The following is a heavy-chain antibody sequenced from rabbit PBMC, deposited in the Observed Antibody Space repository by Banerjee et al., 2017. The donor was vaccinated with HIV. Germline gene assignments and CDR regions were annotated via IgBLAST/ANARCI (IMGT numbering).Heavy chain of an antibody. D-gene: IGHD2-1*01. Sequence: QSLEESGGDLVQPGTSLTLTCTASGFSFSSSYYMCWVRQAPGKGLEWIACIYTGDGNTHYASWAKGRFTISKTSSTTVTLQMHSLTAADTATYFCARIAMTILPYYFSLWGPGTLVTVS. CDR2: IYTGDGNT. V-gene: IGHV1S40*01. J-gene: IGHJ4*01. CDR1: GFSFSSSYY. CDR3: ARIAMTILPYYFSL.